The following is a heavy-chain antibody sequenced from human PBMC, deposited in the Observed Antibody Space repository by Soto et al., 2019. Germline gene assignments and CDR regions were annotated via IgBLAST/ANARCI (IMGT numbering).Heavy chain of an antibody. Sequence: SVKVSCKASGGTFSSYAISWVRQAPGQGLEWMGGIIPIFGTANYAQKFQGRVTITADESTSTAYMELSSLRSEDTAVYYCARWQGMSSRIQLWLRTAHGMGVWGQGTTVTVSS. J-gene: IGHJ6*02. D-gene: IGHD5-18*01. CDR3: ARWQGMSSRIQLWLRTAHGMGV. CDR2: IIPIFGTA. V-gene: IGHV1-69*13. CDR1: GGTFSSYA.